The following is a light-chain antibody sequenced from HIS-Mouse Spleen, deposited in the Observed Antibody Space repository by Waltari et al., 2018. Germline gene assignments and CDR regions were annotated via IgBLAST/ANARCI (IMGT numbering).Light chain of an antibody. CDR3: SSYAGSNNLV. J-gene: IGLJ2*01. Sequence: QSSLTQPPSASGSPGQSVTISCTGTSSDVGGYNYVSWYQQHPGKAPKLMIYGVSKRPSGFPDRFSGSKSGNTASLTVSGLQAEDEADYYCSSYAGSNNLVFGGGTKLTVL. CDR1: SSDVGGYNY. V-gene: IGLV2-8*01. CDR2: GVS.